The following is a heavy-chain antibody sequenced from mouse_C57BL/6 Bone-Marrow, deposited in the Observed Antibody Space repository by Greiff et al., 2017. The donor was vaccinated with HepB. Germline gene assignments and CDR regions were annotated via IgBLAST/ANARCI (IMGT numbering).Heavy chain of an antibody. V-gene: IGHV5-12*01. CDR3: ARHGGTTGYFDV. CDR2: ISNGGGST. Sequence: EVKLMESGGGLVQPGGSLKLSCAASGFTFSDYYMYWVRQTPEKRLEWVAYISNGGGSTYYPDTVKGRFTISRDNAQNTLYLQMSRLKSEDTAMYYCARHGGTTGYFDVWGTGTTVTVSS. J-gene: IGHJ1*03. D-gene: IGHD1-1*01. CDR1: GFTFSDYY.